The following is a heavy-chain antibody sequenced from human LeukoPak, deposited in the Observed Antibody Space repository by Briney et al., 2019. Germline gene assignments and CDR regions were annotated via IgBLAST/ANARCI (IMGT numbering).Heavy chain of an antibody. CDR1: EFTVSSNY. D-gene: IGHD6-19*01. CDR3: AKTTTGYSSGRFPGWPVDY. CDR2: IFGSGGST. Sequence: PGWSLRLSCAASEFTVSSNYMNWVRQAPGKGLEWVSGIFGSGGSTHYADSVKGRFTISRDNSKNTVYLQMNSLRAEDTAVYYCAKTTTGYSSGRFPGWPVDYWGQGTLVTVSS. J-gene: IGHJ4*02. V-gene: IGHV3-23*01.